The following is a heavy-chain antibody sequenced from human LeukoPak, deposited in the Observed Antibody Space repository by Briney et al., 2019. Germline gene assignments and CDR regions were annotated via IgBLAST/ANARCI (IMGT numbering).Heavy chain of an antibody. Sequence: ASVKVSCKASGYTFTSYYMYWVRQAPGQGLEWMGIINSSGGNTSYAQNFQGRVTMTRDTAARLVYMELRRLRSGDTAVYYCARENTYGYSYGMDVWGQGTTVTVSS. CDR1: GYTFTSYY. D-gene: IGHD3-22*01. CDR3: ARENTYGYSYGMDV. V-gene: IGHV1-46*01. CDR2: INSSGGNT. J-gene: IGHJ6*02.